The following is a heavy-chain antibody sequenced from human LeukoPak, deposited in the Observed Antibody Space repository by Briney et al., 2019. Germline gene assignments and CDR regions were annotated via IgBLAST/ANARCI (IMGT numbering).Heavy chain of an antibody. Sequence: ASVTVSRKASGYTFIVYYMQWVRQAPGQGVEWMGWINPNSGGTNYAQKFQGRVTMTRDTSISTAYMELSRLRSDDTAVYSCATSSRGGNSFDIWGQGTMVTVSS. CDR2: INPNSGGT. J-gene: IGHJ3*02. CDR3: ATSSRGGNSFDI. CDR1: GYTFIVYY. D-gene: IGHD6-19*01. V-gene: IGHV1-2*02.